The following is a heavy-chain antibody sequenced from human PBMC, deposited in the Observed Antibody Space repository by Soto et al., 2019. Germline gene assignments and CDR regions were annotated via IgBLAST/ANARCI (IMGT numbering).Heavy chain of an antibody. CDR1: GVSLTSGNW. CDR2: IFHDGTA. CDR3: ARLVYDTRLNYMYFDF. V-gene: IGHV4-4*02. D-gene: IGHD3-10*01. Sequence: SSETLSLTCAVSGVSLTSGNWWTWVRQSPQRGLEYIGEIFHDGTANYYPSFERRVAMSVDTSRNQFSLKLTSVTAADTAVYFCARLVYDTRLNYMYFDFWGPGILVTVSS. J-gene: IGHJ4*02.